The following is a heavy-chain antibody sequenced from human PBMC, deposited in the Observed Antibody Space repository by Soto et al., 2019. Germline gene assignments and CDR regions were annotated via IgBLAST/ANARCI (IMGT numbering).Heavy chain of an antibody. CDR3: ARGNSVVPAASIYGMDV. CDR2: INPNSGGT. D-gene: IGHD2-2*01. J-gene: IGHJ6*02. V-gene: IGHV1-2*04. Sequence: WASVKVSCKASGYTFTGYYMHWVRQAPGQGLEWMGWINPNSGGTNYAQKFQGWVTMTRDTSISTAYMELSRLRSDDTAVYYCARGNSVVPAASIYGMDVWGQGTKVTVSS. CDR1: GYTFTGYY.